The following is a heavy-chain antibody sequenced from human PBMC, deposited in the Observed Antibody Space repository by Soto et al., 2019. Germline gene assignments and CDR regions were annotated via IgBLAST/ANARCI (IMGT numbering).Heavy chain of an antibody. J-gene: IGHJ5*02. CDR2: IIPIFGTA. Sequence: ASVKVSCKASGGTFSSYAISWVRQAPGQGLEWMGGIIPIFGTANYAQKFQGRVTITADESTSTAYMELSSLRSEDTAVYYCARDVIPGSPDLKDNWFDPWGQGTLVTVSS. CDR1: GGTFSSYA. V-gene: IGHV1-69*13. CDR3: ARDVIPGSPDLKDNWFDP. D-gene: IGHD3-10*01.